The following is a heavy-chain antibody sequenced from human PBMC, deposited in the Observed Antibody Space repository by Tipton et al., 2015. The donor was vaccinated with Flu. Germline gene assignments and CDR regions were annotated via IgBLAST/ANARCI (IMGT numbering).Heavy chain of an antibody. D-gene: IGHD1-26*01. J-gene: IGHJ6*02. CDR2: IWYDGSNK. Sequence: QLVQSGGGVVQPGRSLRLSCAASGFTFSSYGMHWVRQAPGKGLEWVAVIWYDGSNKYYADSVKGRFTISRDNSKNTLYLQMNSLRAEDTAVYYCARDRSGSYIMAVWGQGTTVTVSS. CDR1: GFTFSSYG. CDR3: ARDRSGSYIMAV. V-gene: IGHV3-33*01.